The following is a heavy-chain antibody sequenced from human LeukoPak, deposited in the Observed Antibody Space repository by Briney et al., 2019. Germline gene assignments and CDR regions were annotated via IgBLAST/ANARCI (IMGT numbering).Heavy chain of an antibody. CDR3: ARVEAAGIMLKDFDY. CDR1: GGTFSSYA. J-gene: IGHJ4*02. V-gene: IGHV1-69*13. Sequence: SVKVSCKASGGTFSSYAIGWVRQPPGQGLAWIGGINSIFGTGNYAKKFQGRVRITGDESTGTGYMEMSSLRSEDPAEYYCARVEAAGIMLKDFDYWGQGTLVTVSS. D-gene: IGHD6-13*01. CDR2: INSIFGTG.